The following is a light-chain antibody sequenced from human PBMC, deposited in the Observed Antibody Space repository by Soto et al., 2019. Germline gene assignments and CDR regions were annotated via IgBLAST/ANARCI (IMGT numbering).Light chain of an antibody. J-gene: IGLJ1*01. CDR3: QSYDSSLSAYV. CDR2: DNS. CDR1: SSNIVAGYD. V-gene: IGLV1-40*01. Sequence: QSVLTQPPSVSGAPGQRVTISCTGSSSNIVAGYDVHWYQQLPGTAPKLLIYDNSNRPSGVPDRFSGSKSGTSASLAITGLQAEDEADYYCQSYDSSLSAYVFGTGTKLTVL.